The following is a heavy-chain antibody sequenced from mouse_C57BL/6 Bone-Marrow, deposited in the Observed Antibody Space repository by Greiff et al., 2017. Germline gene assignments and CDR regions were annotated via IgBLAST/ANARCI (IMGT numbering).Heavy chain of an antibody. CDR2: INYDGSST. D-gene: IGHD1-1*01. V-gene: IGHV5-16*01. CDR1: GFTFSDYY. CDR3: ARDASTVVAAGYFDV. Sequence: EVQGVESEGGLVQPGSSMTLSCTASGFTFSDYYLAWVRQVPEKGLEWVANINYDGSSTYYLDSLKSRFIISRDNAKNILYLQMGSLKSEDTATYYCARDASTVVAAGYFDVWGTGTTVTVSS. J-gene: IGHJ1*03.